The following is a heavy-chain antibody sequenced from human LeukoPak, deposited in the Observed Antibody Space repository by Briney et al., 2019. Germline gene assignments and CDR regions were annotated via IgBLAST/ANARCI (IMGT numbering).Heavy chain of an antibody. CDR1: GFTFSSYA. J-gene: IGHJ4*02. V-gene: IGHV3-23*01. D-gene: IGHD4-17*01. Sequence: GGSLRLSCAASGFTFSSYAMSWVRQAPGKGLEWVSAISGSGGSTYYADSVKGRFTISRDNSKNTLYLQMNSLRAEDTAVYYCASGDYGDYAIYWGQGTLVTVSS. CDR2: ISGSGGST. CDR3: ASGDYGDYAIY.